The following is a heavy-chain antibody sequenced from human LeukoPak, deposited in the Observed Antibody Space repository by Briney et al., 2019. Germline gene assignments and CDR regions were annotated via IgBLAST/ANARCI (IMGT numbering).Heavy chain of an antibody. Sequence: SQTLSLTCAISGDSVSSNSAAWNWIRQSPSRGLEWLGRTYYRSKWYNDYAVSVKSRITINPDTSKNQFSLQLNSVTPEDTAVYYCSSWGYSSSSDVFDYWGQGTLVTVSS. CDR3: SSWGYSSSSDVFDY. CDR2: TYYRSKWYN. J-gene: IGHJ4*02. D-gene: IGHD6-6*01. CDR1: GDSVSSNSAA. V-gene: IGHV6-1*01.